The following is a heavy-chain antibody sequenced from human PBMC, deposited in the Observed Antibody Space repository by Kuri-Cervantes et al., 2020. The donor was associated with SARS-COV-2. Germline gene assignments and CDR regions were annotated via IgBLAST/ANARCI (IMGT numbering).Heavy chain of an antibody. CDR3: ARSFALARDAFDI. CDR2: IRYDGSNK. V-gene: IGHV3-30*02. CDR1: GFTFSSYG. Sequence: GGSLRLSCAASGFTFSSYGMHWVRQAPGKGLEWVAFIRYDGSNKYYADAVKGRFTISRDNAKNSLYLQMNSLRAEDTAVYYCARSFALARDAFDIWGQGTMVTVSS. D-gene: IGHD3-16*02. J-gene: IGHJ3*02.